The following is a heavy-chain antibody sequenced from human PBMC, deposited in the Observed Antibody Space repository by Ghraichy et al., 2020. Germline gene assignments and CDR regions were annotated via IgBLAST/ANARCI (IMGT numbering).Heavy chain of an antibody. J-gene: IGHJ3*02. V-gene: IGHV4-34*01. CDR1: GGSFSGYY. CDR2: INHSGST. CDR3: AAEGGSNEFDAFDI. Sequence: SETLSLTCAVYGGSFSGYYWSWIRQPPGKGLEWIGEINHSGSTNYNPSLKSRVTISVDTSKNQFSLKLSSVTAADTAVYYCAAEGGSNEFDAFDIWGQGTMVTVSS. D-gene: IGHD1-26*01.